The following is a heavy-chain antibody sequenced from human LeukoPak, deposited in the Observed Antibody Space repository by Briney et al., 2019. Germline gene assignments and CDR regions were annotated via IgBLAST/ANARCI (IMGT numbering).Heavy chain of an antibody. CDR1: GYTLTELS. CDR2: SDPEDGET. Sequence: ASVKVSCKVSGYTLTELSMHWVRQAPGKGLEWMGGSDPEDGETIYAQKFQGRVTMTEDTSTDTAYMELSSLRSEDTAVYYCATWPLYDSSGYYDYWGQGTLVTVSS. J-gene: IGHJ4*02. V-gene: IGHV1-24*01. CDR3: ATWPLYDSSGYYDY. D-gene: IGHD3-22*01.